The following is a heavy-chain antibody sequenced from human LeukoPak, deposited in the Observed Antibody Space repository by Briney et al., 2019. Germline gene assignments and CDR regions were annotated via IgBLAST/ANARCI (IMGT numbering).Heavy chain of an antibody. Sequence: PSETLSLTCAVSGGSISSSNWWSWVRQPPGKGLEWIGEIYHSGSTNYNPSLKSRVTISVDKSKNQFSLKLSSVTAADTAVYYCARTSHRHYYGSGDRVDYYGMDVWGQGTTVTVSS. V-gene: IGHV4-4*02. CDR3: ARTSHRHYYGSGDRVDYYGMDV. J-gene: IGHJ6*02. CDR1: GGSISSSNW. D-gene: IGHD3-10*01. CDR2: IYHSGST.